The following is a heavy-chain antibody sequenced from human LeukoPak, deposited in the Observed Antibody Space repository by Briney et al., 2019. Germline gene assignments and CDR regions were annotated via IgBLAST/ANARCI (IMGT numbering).Heavy chain of an antibody. V-gene: IGHV4-59*01. CDR2: IYYSGST. Sequence: SETLSLTCTVSGGSITSDYWSWIRQPPGKGLEWIGYIYYSGSTNYNPSLKSRVTISVDTSKNQFSLKLSSVTAADTAVYYCARARVVAAFLRDAFDIWGQGTMVTVSS. J-gene: IGHJ3*02. CDR1: GGSITSDY. CDR3: ARARVVAAFLRDAFDI. D-gene: IGHD2-15*01.